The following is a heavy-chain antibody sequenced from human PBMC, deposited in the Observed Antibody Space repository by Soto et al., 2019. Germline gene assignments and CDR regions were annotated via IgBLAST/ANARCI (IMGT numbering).Heavy chain of an antibody. CDR3: TRGDSWGYYGLDI. D-gene: IGHD2-21*01. CDR2: IIPVLDIT. Sequence: QVQLVQSGTEVKKPGSSVKVSCKASGHTFNSYSNNWVRQAPGQGLEWMGRIIPVLDITNLTHKFQGRVSLTADRSTYTTYMDLSSLRSEDTAVYYCTRGDSWGYYGLDIWGQGTTVTVSS. V-gene: IGHV1-69*02. J-gene: IGHJ6*02. CDR1: GHTFNSYS.